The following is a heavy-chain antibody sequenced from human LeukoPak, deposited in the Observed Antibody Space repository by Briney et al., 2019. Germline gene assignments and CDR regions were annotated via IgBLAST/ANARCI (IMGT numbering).Heavy chain of an antibody. CDR2: IYSGGGT. J-gene: IGHJ3*02. D-gene: IGHD3-22*01. CDR1: GFAVSSNY. Sequence: GGSLRLSCAASGFAVSSNYMNWVRQAPGKGLEWVSVIYSGGGTYYANSVKGRFTISRDNSKNTLYLQMNSLRAEDTAVYYCARGGRYYESSGYYHDAFDIWGQGTMVTVSS. V-gene: IGHV3-53*01. CDR3: ARGGRYYESSGYYHDAFDI.